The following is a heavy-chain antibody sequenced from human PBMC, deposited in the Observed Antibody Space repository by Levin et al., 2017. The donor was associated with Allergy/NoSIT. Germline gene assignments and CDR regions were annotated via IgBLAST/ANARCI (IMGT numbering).Heavy chain of an antibody. CDR2: ISGSGDST. Sequence: PGGSLRLSCAASGFSFSSYAMRWVRQAPGKGLEWVSVISGSGDSTYYADSVKGRFTISRDNSKNTLYLQMNNLRAEDTAVYYCAKDLRGGYYVAFDIWGQGTMVAVSS. CDR1: GFSFSSYA. D-gene: IGHD1-26*01. J-gene: IGHJ3*02. CDR3: AKDLRGGYYVAFDI. V-gene: IGHV3-23*01.